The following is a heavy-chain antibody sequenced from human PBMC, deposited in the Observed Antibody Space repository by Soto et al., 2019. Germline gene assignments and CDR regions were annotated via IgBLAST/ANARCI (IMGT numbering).Heavy chain of an antibody. D-gene: IGHD4-17*01. CDR2: IYQTGTT. J-gene: IGHJ4*02. CDR3: ARLSAGHGDNHDY. CDR1: GGSISRYY. Sequence: QVQLEESGPGLVKPSETLSLTCTVSGGSISRYYWSWIRQSPGKGLEWIGYIYQTGTTDYNPSLKSRVTISVDTSKKQFSLRLRSVTAADTAIYYCARLSAGHGDNHDYWGQGTLVTVSS. V-gene: IGHV4-59*08.